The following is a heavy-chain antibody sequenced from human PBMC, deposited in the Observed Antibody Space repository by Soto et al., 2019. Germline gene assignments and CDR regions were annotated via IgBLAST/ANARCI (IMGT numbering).Heavy chain of an antibody. J-gene: IGHJ4*02. V-gene: IGHV3-21*01. CDR1: GTTFSTYG. D-gene: IGHD2-2*01. Sequence: DVQLVESGGGLVKPGGSLRLSCVASGTTFSTYGINWIRKTPGQGLEWVSSMTSSGSYIPYADTVQGRFTVSRDNDKNSMYLQMNSLRVEATAVYFCARDESAGSSTSNWGQGTLVTVSS. CDR3: ARDESAGSSTSN. CDR2: MTSSGSYI.